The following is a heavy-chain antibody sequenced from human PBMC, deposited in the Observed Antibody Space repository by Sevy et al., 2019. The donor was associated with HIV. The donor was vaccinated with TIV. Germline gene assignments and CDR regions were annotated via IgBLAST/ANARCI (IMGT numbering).Heavy chain of an antibody. Sequence: ASVKVSCKASGGTFNNFAISWVRQAPGQGLEWMVQIIPIIDITSYAQKFQGRVTITADKSTSTAYMELSSLRSDDTAVYYCARDSGAYCGGDCYKDYWGQGTLVTVSS. CDR2: IIPIIDIT. V-gene: IGHV1-69*10. D-gene: IGHD2-21*02. CDR3: ARDSGAYCGGDCYKDY. J-gene: IGHJ4*02. CDR1: GGTFNNFA.